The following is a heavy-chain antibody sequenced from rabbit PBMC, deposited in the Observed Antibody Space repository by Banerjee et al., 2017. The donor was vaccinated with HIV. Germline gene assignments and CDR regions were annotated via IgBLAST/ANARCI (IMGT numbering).Heavy chain of an antibody. Sequence: QEQLVESGGGLVQPGGSLKLSCKASGFIFSSYGVSWVRQAPGKGLEWIACIDTGSRGYTWYASCAKGRFTISKTSSTTVTLQMTSPTAADTATYFCGSREKLDLWGQGTLVTVS. CDR2: IDTGSRGYT. CDR3: GSREKLDL. CDR1: GFIFSSYG. V-gene: IGHV1S45*01. J-gene: IGHJ3*01.